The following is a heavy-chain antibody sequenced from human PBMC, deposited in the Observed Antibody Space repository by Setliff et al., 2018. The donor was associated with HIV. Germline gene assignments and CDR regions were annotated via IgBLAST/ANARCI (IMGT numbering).Heavy chain of an antibody. CDR1: GDSIISGDYY. CDR2: IHYKWNI. CDR3: ARFTVVVFGAGEPSWFDP. V-gene: IGHV4-30-4*08. J-gene: IGHJ5*02. D-gene: IGHD2-15*01. Sequence: PSETLSLNCTVSGDSIISGDYYWSWIRQSPGKGLEWIGHIHYKWNIDYNASLKSRLAISSDTSKNQFSLNLSSVIAADTAIYFCARFTVVVFGAGEPSWFDPWGQGILVTVSS.